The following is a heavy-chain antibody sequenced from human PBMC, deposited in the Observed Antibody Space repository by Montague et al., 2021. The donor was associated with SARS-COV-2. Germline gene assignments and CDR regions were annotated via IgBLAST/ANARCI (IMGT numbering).Heavy chain of an antibody. D-gene: IGHD2-2*01. CDR1: GGSFSGYY. V-gene: IGHV4-34*01. Sequence: SETLSLTCAVYGGSFSGYYWSWIRQPPGKGLEWIGEINHSGSTNYNPSLKSRVTISVDTSKNQFSLKLSSVTAADTAVYYCARARQDVVVPALGIRAYYYYYYMTSGAKGPRSPSP. CDR2: INHSGST. J-gene: IGHJ6*03. CDR3: ARARQDVVVPALGIRAYYYYYYMTS.